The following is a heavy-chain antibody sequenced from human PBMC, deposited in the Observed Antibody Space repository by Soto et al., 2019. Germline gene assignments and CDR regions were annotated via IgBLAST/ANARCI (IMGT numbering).Heavy chain of an antibody. V-gene: IGHV4-59*08. J-gene: IGHJ3*02. Sequence: PSETLSLTCTVSGGSISSYYWSWIRQPPGKGLEWIGYIYYSGSTYYNPSLKIRVTISVDTSKNQFSLKLSSLTAADTAVYYCARGSVGAFDIWGQGTMVTVS. CDR1: GGSISSYY. D-gene: IGHD1-26*01. CDR3: ARGSVGAFDI. CDR2: IYYSGST.